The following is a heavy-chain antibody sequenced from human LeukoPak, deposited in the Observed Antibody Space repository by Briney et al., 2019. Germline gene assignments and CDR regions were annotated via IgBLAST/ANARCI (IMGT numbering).Heavy chain of an antibody. CDR3: ASNWSDFDY. D-gene: IGHD1-1*01. V-gene: IGHV4-30-2*03. CDR1: GGSISSGGYY. J-gene: IGHJ4*02. CDR2: IYHGETT. Sequence: KTSQTLSLTCTVSGGSISSGGYYWSWIRQPPGKGLEWIGSIYHGETTYYNPSLKTRLTISLDTSKNQFSLRLSSVTAADTAVYYCASNWSDFDYWGQGILVTVSS.